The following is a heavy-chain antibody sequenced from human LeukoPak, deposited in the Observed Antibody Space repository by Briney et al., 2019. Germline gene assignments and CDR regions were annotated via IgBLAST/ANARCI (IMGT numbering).Heavy chain of an antibody. D-gene: IGHD1-7*01. CDR3: AKGRDCSTPNYPYDD. Sequence: GRSVRLSQAVCGLPPRVYTMKCARDPRGRALVDGLDISDRDDHTQYADAAKGRHTMSRDNYNNMLYLQMSSVRAEDTAVYCCAKGRDCSTPNYPYDDWGQGTLVTVSS. CDR2: ISDRDDHT. J-gene: IGHJ4*02. CDR1: GLPPRVYT. V-gene: IGHV3-23*01.